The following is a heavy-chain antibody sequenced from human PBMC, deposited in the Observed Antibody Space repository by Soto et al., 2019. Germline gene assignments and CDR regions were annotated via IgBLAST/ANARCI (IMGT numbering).Heavy chain of an antibody. J-gene: IGHJ6*02. CDR3: ARVISIVVVVAAIAYYYGMDV. Sequence: PSETLSLTCTVSGGSISSGGYYWSWIRQHPGKGLKWIGYIYYSGSTYYNPSLKSRVTISVDTSKNQFSLKLSSVTAADTAVYYCARVISIVVVVAAIAYYYGMDVWGQGTTVTVSS. CDR2: IYYSGST. CDR1: GGSISSGGYY. V-gene: IGHV4-31*03. D-gene: IGHD2-15*01.